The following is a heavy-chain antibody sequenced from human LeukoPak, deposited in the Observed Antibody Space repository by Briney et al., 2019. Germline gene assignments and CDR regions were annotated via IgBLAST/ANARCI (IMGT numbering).Heavy chain of an antibody. J-gene: IGHJ4*02. CDR2: INPNSGGT. CDR1: GYTFTGYY. V-gene: IGHV1-2*04. Sequence: ASVKVSCKASGYTFTGYYMHWVRQAPGQGLEWMGWINPNSGGTNYAQKFQGWVTMTRDTSISTAYMELSRLRSDDTAVYYCARDGSATPGYFDYWGQGTLVTVSS. D-gene: IGHD4-23*01. CDR3: ARDGSATPGYFDY.